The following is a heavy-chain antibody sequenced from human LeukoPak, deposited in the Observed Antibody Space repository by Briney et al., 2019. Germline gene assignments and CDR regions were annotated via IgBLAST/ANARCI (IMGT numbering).Heavy chain of an antibody. CDR3: ATSGYSYGPLFDY. CDR1: GGSFSGYY. J-gene: IGHJ4*02. Sequence: SETLSLTCAVYGGSFSGYYWSWIRQPPGKGLEWIGEINHSGSTNYNPSLKGRVTISVDTSKNQFSLKLSSVTAADTAVYYCATSGYSYGPLFDYWGQGTLVTVSS. V-gene: IGHV4-34*01. D-gene: IGHD5-18*01. CDR2: INHSGST.